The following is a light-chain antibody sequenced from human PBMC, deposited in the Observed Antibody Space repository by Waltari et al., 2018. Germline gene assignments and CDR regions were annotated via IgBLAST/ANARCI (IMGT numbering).Light chain of an antibody. CDR2: EVS. CDR3: SSYTRINTLM. V-gene: IGLV2-14*01. Sequence: QSALTQPASVSGSPGQSITLSCPGPSNDFGFYNYVSWYQQHPGKPPKLLVYEVSYRPSGISNRFSGSKSGNTASLTISGLQADDEADYYCSSYTRINTLMFGGGTKVTVL. J-gene: IGLJ3*02. CDR1: SNDFGFYNY.